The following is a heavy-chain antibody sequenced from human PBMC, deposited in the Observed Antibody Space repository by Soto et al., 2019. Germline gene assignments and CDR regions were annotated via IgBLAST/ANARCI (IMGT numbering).Heavy chain of an antibody. V-gene: IGHV3-33*08. CDR3: ARDARTYYYGMDV. Sequence: GGSLRLSCAASGFTFSSYAMSWVRQAPGKGLEWVAVIWYSGSNKYYADSVKGRFTTSRDNSKNTLYLQMNSLRAEDTAVYYCARDARTYYYGMDVWGQGTTVTVSS. CDR1: GFTFSSYA. CDR2: IWYSGSNK. J-gene: IGHJ6*02.